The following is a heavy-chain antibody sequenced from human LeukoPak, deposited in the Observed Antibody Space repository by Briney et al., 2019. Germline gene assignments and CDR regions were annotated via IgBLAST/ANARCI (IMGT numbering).Heavy chain of an antibody. CDR3: ARGGARSSSYYYYGMDV. Sequence: GGSLRLSCAASGFDFSTYSMHWVRRAPGRGLEWLSYIDSSSSTIYYADSVKGRFTLSRDNAKNSMYMQMNSLRAEDTAVFYCARGGARSSSYYYYGMDVWGLGTTVTVSS. V-gene: IGHV3-48*01. D-gene: IGHD6-13*01. CDR2: IDSSSSTI. J-gene: IGHJ6*02. CDR1: GFDFSTYS.